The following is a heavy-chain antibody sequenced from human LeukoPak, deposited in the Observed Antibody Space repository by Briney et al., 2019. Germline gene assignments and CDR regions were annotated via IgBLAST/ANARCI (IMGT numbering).Heavy chain of an antibody. V-gene: IGHV3-11*01. D-gene: IGHD3-22*01. CDR2: ISSSGSTI. Sequence: GGSLRLSCAASGFTFSDYYMSWIRQAPGKGLEWVSYISSSGSTIYYAEPVKGRFTISRDNTEKLVYLQMNSLRADDTAVYYCASGLLTSSSGYPYFETWGQGTLVTVSS. CDR1: GFTFSDYY. J-gene: IGHJ5*02. CDR3: ASGLLTSSSGYPYFET.